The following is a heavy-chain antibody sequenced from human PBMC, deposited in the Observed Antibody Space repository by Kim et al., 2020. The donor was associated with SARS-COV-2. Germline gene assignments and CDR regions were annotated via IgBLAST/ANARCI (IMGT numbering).Heavy chain of an antibody. V-gene: IGHV3-64D*06. CDR2: ISSNGGST. Sequence: GGSLRLSCSASGFTFSSYAMHWVRQAPGKGLEYVSAISSNGGSTYYADSVKGRFTISRDNSKNTLYLQMSSLRAEDTAVYYCVKYSSSGVNYFDYWGQGTLVTVSS. CDR3: VKYSSSGVNYFDY. D-gene: IGHD6-6*01. CDR1: GFTFSSYA. J-gene: IGHJ4*02.